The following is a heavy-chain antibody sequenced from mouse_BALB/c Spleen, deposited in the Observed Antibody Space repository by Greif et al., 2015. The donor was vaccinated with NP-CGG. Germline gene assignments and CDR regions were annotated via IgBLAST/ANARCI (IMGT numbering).Heavy chain of an antibody. CDR1: GDSITSGY. V-gene: IGHV3-8*02. CDR2: ISYSGST. CDR3: ARWEDDLAWFAY. J-gene: IGHJ3*01. Sequence: EVKLVESGPSLVKPSQTLSLTCSVTGDSITSGYWNWIRKFPGNKLEYMGYISYSGSTYYNPSLKSRISITRDTSKNQYYLQLNSVTTEDTATYYCARWEDDLAWFAYRGQGTLVTVSA.